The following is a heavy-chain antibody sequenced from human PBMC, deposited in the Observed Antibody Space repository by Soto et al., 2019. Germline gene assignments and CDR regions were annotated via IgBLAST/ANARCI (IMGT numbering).Heavy chain of an antibody. V-gene: IGHV1-18*01. CDR2: ISAYNGNT. CDR3: ARDPGEQWLGIDY. J-gene: IGHJ4*02. D-gene: IGHD6-19*01. Sequence: QVQLVQSGAEVKKPGASVKVSCKASGYTFTSYGISWVRQAPGQGLEWMGWISAYNGNTNYAQKLQGRVTMTTDTSASTAYRELRSLSSDDTAVYYCARDPGEQWLGIDYWGQGPLVTVSS. CDR1: GYTFTSYG.